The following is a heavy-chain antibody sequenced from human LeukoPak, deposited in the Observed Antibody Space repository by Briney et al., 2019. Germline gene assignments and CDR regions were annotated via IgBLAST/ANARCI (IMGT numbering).Heavy chain of an antibody. Sequence: GGSLRLSCAASGFTFSSYSMNWVRQAPGKGLEWVSYISSSSSTIYYADSVKGRFTISRDNAKNSLYLQMNSLRAEDTAEYYCARGGSWHPFDYWGQGTLVTVSS. V-gene: IGHV3-48*01. CDR3: ARGGSWHPFDY. D-gene: IGHD6-13*01. J-gene: IGHJ4*02. CDR1: GFTFSSYS. CDR2: ISSSSSTI.